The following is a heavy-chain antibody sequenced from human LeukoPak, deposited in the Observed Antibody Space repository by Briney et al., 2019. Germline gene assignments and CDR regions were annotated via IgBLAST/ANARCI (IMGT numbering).Heavy chain of an antibody. J-gene: IGHJ2*01. Sequence: PGGSLRLSCAVSGFTFSSYAMSWVRQAPGKGLEWVSAISGSGGSTYYADSVKGRFTISRDNSKNTLYLQMNSLRAEDTAVYYCAKDGYYDSSAYYYVRYFDLWGRGTLVTVSS. D-gene: IGHD3-22*01. CDR3: AKDGYYDSSAYYYVRYFDL. CDR2: ISGSGGST. CDR1: GFTFSSYA. V-gene: IGHV3-23*01.